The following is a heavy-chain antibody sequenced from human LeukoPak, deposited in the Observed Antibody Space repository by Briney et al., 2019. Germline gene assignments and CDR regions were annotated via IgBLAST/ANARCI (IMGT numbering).Heavy chain of an antibody. V-gene: IGHV4-39*01. CDR3: ARAYCSSTSCFYENWFDP. J-gene: IGHJ5*02. D-gene: IGHD2-2*01. CDR2: IYYSGST. Sequence: SETLSLTCTVSGGSISSSSYYWGWIRQPPGKGLEWIGSIYYSGSTYYNPSLKSRVTISVDTSKNQFSLKLSSVTAADTAVYYCARAYCSSTSCFYENWFDPWGQGTLVTVSS. CDR1: GGSISSSSYY.